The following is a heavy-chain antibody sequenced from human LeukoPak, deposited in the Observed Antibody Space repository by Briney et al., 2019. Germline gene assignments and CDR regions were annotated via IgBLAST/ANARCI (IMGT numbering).Heavy chain of an antibody. CDR2: INHSGST. J-gene: IGHJ4*02. D-gene: IGHD6-19*01. CDR3: ARWGSGWYGII. Sequence: SETLSLTCAVYGGSFSGYYWSWIRQPAGKGLEWIGEINHSGSTNYNPSLKSRVTISVDKSKNQFSLKLSSVTATDTAVYYCARWGSGWYGIIWGQGILVTVSS. CDR1: GGSFSGYY. V-gene: IGHV4-34*01.